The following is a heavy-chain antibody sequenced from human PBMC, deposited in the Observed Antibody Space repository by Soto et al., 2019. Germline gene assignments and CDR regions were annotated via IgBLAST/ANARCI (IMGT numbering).Heavy chain of an antibody. J-gene: IGHJ4*02. Sequence: SGPTLVNPTQPLTLTCTFSGFSLSTSGMCVSWIRQPPGKALEWLARIDWDDDKYYSTSLKTRLTISKDTSKNQVVLTMTNMDPVDTATYYCARIRRRWELPDYWGQGTLVTVSS. CDR2: IDWDDDK. CDR3: ARIRRRWELPDY. CDR1: GFSLSTSGMC. V-gene: IGHV2-70*11. D-gene: IGHD1-26*01.